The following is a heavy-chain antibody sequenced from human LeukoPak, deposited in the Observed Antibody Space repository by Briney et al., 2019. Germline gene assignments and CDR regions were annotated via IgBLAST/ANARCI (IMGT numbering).Heavy chain of an antibody. V-gene: IGHV3-21*01. CDR1: GFTFSYYW. CDR2: ISTSGIYI. J-gene: IGHJ4*02. CDR3: ARTALFGGRLTTPGLDY. D-gene: IGHD3-16*01. Sequence: GGSLRLSCAASGFTFSYYWMSWVRQAPGKGLEWVSSISTSGIYIYYADSLKGRFTISRDNAKNSLYLQMNSLRAEDTAVYYCARTALFGGRLTTPGLDYWGQGTLVTVSS.